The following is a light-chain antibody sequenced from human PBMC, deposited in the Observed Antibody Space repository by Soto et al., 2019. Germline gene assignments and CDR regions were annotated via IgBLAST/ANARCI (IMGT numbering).Light chain of an antibody. V-gene: IGKV3D-15*01. CDR1: QSISTK. CDR2: DAS. J-gene: IGKJ2*01. CDR3: QQYNNWPPVYT. Sequence: EIVLTQSTATLSVSPGERATLSCRASQSISTKLSWYHQKPGQAPRLLIYDASTRATGIPARFSGSGSGTEFTLIISSLQSEDFVVYYCQQYNNWPPVYTFGQGTKLEI.